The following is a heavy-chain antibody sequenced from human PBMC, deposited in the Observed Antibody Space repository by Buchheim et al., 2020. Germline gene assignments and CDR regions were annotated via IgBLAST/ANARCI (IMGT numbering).Heavy chain of an antibody. CDR3: ARAPGPLITMPPRWGHYFDY. CDR1: GGSFSGYY. Sequence: QVQLQQWGAGLLKPSETLSLTCAVYGGSFSGYYWSWIRQPPGKGLEWIGEINHSGSTNYNPSLKSRVTISVDTSKNQFSLKLSSVTAADTAVYYCARAPGPLITMPPRWGHYFDYWGQGTL. J-gene: IGHJ4*02. CDR2: INHSGST. V-gene: IGHV4-34*01. D-gene: IGHD3-10*01.